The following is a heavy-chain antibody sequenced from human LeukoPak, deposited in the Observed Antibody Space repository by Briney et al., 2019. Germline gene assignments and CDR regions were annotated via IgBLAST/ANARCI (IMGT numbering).Heavy chain of an antibody. CDR3: ARVRRGYSYDPDSDAFGI. Sequence: PGGSLRLSCAASGFTFSSDWMIWVRRAPGKGLEWVSSISSSSSYIYYADSVKGRFTISRDNAKNSLYLQMNSLRAEDTAVYYCARVRRGYSYDPDSDAFGIWGQGTMVTVSS. V-gene: IGHV3-21*01. CDR1: GFTFSSDW. J-gene: IGHJ3*02. D-gene: IGHD5-18*01. CDR2: ISSSSSYI.